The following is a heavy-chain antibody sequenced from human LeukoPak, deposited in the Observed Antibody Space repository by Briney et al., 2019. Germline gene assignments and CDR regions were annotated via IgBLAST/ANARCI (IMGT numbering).Heavy chain of an antibody. CDR1: GGSISSSSYY. D-gene: IGHD3-9*01. J-gene: IGHJ3*02. Sequence: PSETLSLTCTVSGGSISSSSYYWGWIRQPPGKGLEWIGSIYYSGSTYYNPSLKSRVTISVDTSKNQFSLKLSSVTAADTAVYYCARAHYDILTGYYDAFDIWGQGTMVTVSS. CDR2: IYYSGST. V-gene: IGHV4-39*07. CDR3: ARAHYDILTGYYDAFDI.